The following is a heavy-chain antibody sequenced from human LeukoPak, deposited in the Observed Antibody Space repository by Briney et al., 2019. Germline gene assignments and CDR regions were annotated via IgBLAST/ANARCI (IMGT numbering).Heavy chain of an antibody. D-gene: IGHD5-18*01. V-gene: IGHV3-23*01. Sequence: GGSLRLSCAASGFTFSIYAMSWVRQAPGKGLEWVSAISGSGGTAYYADSVKGRFTISRDNSKNTLYLQMNSLRAEDTAVYYCARGGYSLGSSDYWGQGTLVTVSS. CDR2: ISGSGGTA. J-gene: IGHJ4*02. CDR1: GFTFSIYA. CDR3: ARGGYSLGSSDY.